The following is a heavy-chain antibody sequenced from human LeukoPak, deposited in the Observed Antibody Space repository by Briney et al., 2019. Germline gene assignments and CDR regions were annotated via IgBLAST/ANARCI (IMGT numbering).Heavy chain of an antibody. CDR1: GDSISAYY. Sequence: PSETLSLTCTVSGDSISAYYWSWIRQPPGKGLEWIGYIYYSGSTNYNPSLKSRVTISVDTSKNQFSLKLSSVTAADTAVYYCAREIPGIVGATYFDYWGQGTLVTVSS. CDR2: IYYSGST. J-gene: IGHJ4*02. CDR3: AREIPGIVGATYFDY. D-gene: IGHD1-26*01. V-gene: IGHV4-59*01.